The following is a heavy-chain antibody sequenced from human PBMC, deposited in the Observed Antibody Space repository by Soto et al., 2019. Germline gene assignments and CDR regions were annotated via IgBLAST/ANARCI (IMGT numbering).Heavy chain of an antibody. CDR1: GYTFTSYA. CDR2: ISAYNGNT. CDR3: ARWPPRNYYYYGMDV. Sequence: ASVKVSCKASGYTFTSYAMHWVRQAPGQRLEWMGWISAYNGNTNYAQKLQGRVTMTTDTSTSTAYMELRSLRSDDTAVYYCARWPPRNYYYYGMDVWGQGTTVTVSS. J-gene: IGHJ6*02. V-gene: IGHV1-18*01.